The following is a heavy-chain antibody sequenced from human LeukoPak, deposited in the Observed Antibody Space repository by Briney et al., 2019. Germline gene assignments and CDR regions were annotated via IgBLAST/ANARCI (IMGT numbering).Heavy chain of an antibody. D-gene: IGHD3-3*01. CDR2: ISTSGHT. CDR1: GGSISSYY. J-gene: IGHJ3*02. V-gene: IGHV4-4*07. Sequence: TPSETLSLTCTVSGGSISSYYWSWIRQPAGKGLEWIGRISTSGHTNYNPSLKSRVTMSVDASNNQFSLKLSSVTAADTAVCYCARLEYYDSWSGYREDAFDIWGQGTIVTVSS. CDR3: ARLEYYDSWSGYREDAFDI.